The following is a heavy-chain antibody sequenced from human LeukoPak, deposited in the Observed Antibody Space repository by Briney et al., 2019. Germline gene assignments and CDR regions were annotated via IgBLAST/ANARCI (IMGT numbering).Heavy chain of an antibody. CDR1: GFTFSSYA. CDR2: ISGSGGST. V-gene: IGHV3-23*01. CDR3: AKSIVVVPPQYYFDY. J-gene: IGHJ4*02. Sequence: GGSLRLSCAASGFTFSSYAMSWVRQAPGKGLEWVSAISGSGGSTYYADSVKGRFTISRDNSKNTLYMQMNSLRAEDTAVYYCAKSIVVVPPQYYFDYWGQGTLVTVSS. D-gene: IGHD2-2*01.